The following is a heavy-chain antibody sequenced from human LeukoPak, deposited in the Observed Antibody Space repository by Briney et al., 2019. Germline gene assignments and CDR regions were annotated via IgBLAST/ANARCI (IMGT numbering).Heavy chain of an antibody. D-gene: IGHD6-19*01. CDR2: MRYDESNE. J-gene: IGHJ4*02. V-gene: IGHV3-30*02. CDR3: AKESTAYSSGWDPALDY. CDR1: GFTFSNYG. Sequence: GGSLRLSCAGSGFTFSNYGMHWVRQAPGEGLEWMAFMRYDESNEYYADSLKGRFTISRDNSKNTLYLQMNSLRAEDTAVYYCAKESTAYSSGWDPALDYWGQGTLVTVSA.